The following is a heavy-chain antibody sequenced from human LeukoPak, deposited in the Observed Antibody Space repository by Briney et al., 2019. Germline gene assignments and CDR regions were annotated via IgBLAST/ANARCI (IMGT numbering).Heavy chain of an antibody. J-gene: IGHJ3*01. CDR2: IRTDDTTT. CDR3: ARAYGKWNDVYFYAFDL. Sequence: PGGSLRLSCAASGFPFAVHWMEWVRQAPGKGLEWVARIRTDDTTTYYGDSVKGRFTASRDNAKSSLYLQMNSLRAEDTALYYCARAYGKWNDVYFYAFDLWDQGTMVTVSS. V-gene: IGHV3-74*01. CDR1: GFPFAVHW. D-gene: IGHD1-20*01.